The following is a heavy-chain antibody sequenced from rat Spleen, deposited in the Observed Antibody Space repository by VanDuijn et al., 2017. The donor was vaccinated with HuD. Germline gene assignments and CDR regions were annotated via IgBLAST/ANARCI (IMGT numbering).Heavy chain of an antibody. V-gene: IGHV5-17*01. Sequence: EVQLVESGGGLVQPGRSLKFSCAASGFTFSDHAMAWVRQFPKKGLEWVASISPTGAITNNRDSVKGRFTISRDNAKSTLYLQVDSLRSEDTAIYYCARPTTGIPFNYWGQGVMVTVSS. CDR1: GFTFSDHA. D-gene: IGHD1-9*01. CDR3: ARPTTGIPFNY. CDR2: ISPTGAIT. J-gene: IGHJ2*01.